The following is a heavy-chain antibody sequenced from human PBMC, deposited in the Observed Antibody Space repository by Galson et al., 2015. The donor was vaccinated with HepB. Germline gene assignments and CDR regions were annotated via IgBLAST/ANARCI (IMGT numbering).Heavy chain of an antibody. CDR1: GFTFSSYG. CDR2: IWYDGSNK. D-gene: IGHD4-17*01. CDR3: ARKSTVTRYYYYYYYMDV. V-gene: IGHV3-33*01. Sequence: SLRLSCAASGFTFSSYGMHWVRQAPGKGLEWVAVIWYDGSNKYYADSVKGRFTISRDNSKNTLYLQMNSLRAEDTAVYYCARKSTVTRYYYYYYYMDVWGKGTTVTVSS. J-gene: IGHJ6*03.